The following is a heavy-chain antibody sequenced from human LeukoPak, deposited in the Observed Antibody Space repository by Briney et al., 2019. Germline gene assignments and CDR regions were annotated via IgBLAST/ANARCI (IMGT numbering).Heavy chain of an antibody. D-gene: IGHD2-2*01. CDR2: INPNSGGT. CDR1: GYTFTGYY. Sequence: ASVKVSCKASGYTFTGYYKHWVRQAHGQGLEWMGWINPNSGGTNYAQKFQGRVTMTRDTSISTAYMELSRLRCDDTAVYYCAFSLVVPAAQPSPYYYYYYMDVWGKGTTVTVSS. J-gene: IGHJ6*03. V-gene: IGHV1-2*02. CDR3: AFSLVVPAAQPSPYYYYYYMDV.